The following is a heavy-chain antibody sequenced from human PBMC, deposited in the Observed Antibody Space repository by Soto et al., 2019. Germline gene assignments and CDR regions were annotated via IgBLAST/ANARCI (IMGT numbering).Heavy chain of an antibody. Sequence: SETLSLTCGVSGYSSRSHFYSWIRKAPGKGLEWIGQIYDNGATDYNPSLKTRVTISMDTPREDFSLRLTSVTAADTAVYYCAVGLAVPHYYGLVLWGQGTAVTVSS. V-gene: IGHV4-59*11. CDR2: IYDNGAT. D-gene: IGHD6-19*01. CDR1: GYSSRSHF. J-gene: IGHJ6*02. CDR3: AVGLAVPHYYGLVL.